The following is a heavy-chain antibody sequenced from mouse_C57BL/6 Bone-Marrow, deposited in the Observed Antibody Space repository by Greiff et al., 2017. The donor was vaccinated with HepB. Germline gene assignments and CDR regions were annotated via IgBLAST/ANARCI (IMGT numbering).Heavy chain of an antibody. CDR2: INSDGGST. CDR1: EYEFPSHD. D-gene: IGHD1-1*01. V-gene: IGHV5-2*01. CDR3: ARRGGSSYWYFDV. Sequence: VQLKESGGGLVQPGESLKLSCESNEYEFPSHDMSWVRKTPEKRLELVAAINSDGGSTYYPDTMERRFIISRDNTKKTLYLQMSSLRSEDAALYYCARRGGSSYWYFDVWGTGTTVTVSS. J-gene: IGHJ1*03.